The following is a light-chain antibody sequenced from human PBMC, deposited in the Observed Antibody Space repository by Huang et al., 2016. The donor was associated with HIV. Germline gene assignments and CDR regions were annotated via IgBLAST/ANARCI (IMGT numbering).Light chain of an antibody. Sequence: EIVLTQSPATLSLSPGERATPSCRASPSISSYLAWYQHRPGQAPRLLIYDASNRATGIPARFSGSGCGTNCTLTISSLGPEDFAVYYCQQRSNFGQGTRLEIK. CDR1: PSISSY. CDR3: QQRSN. V-gene: IGKV3-11*01. CDR2: DAS. J-gene: IGKJ5*01.